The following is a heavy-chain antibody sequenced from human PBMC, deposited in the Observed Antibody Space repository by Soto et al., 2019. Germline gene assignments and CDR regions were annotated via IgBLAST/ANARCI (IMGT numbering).Heavy chain of an antibody. Sequence: QVQLVESGGGVVQPGTSLRLSCAASGFTFSDYGMHWVRQAPGKGLEWVAVIWFDGSNKYYADSVKGRFTISRDNSKNTVDLQMDRLRADDTAVYYCARRRSTVTTAWFYHAMDVWGQGTPVTVSS. CDR1: GFTFSDYG. CDR3: ARRRSTVTTAWFYHAMDV. D-gene: IGHD4-17*01. J-gene: IGHJ6*02. CDR2: IWFDGSNK. V-gene: IGHV3-33*01.